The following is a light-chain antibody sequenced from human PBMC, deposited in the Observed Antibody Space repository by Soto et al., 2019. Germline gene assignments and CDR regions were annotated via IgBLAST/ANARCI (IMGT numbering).Light chain of an antibody. V-gene: IGKV1-6*01. Sequence: AIQMTQSPSSLSASVGDRVTITCRASQDIRNDLGWYQQKPGKTPKLLIFAASSLQSGVPSRFSGSGSGTDFPLTLRRLPPEDFADYYCLQDFNYPWTFGQGTQVEIE. J-gene: IGKJ1*01. CDR1: QDIRND. CDR2: AAS. CDR3: LQDFNYPWT.